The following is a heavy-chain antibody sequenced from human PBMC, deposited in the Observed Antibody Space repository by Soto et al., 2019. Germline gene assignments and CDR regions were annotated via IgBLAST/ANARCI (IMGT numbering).Heavy chain of an antibody. CDR2: ISHSGTS. D-gene: IGHD1-20*01. Sequence: QVQLQESGPGLVKPSGTLSLTCAVCGGSISSTPWWPRIRQSPGKGLKYIGEISHSGTSNSNPSLKSRVTLSVDKSKNHFSLTLTSVTAADTAVYYCARVVLSITRGAFDAWGQGTPVIVSS. CDR3: ARVVLSITRGAFDA. V-gene: IGHV4-4*02. CDR1: GGSISSTPW. J-gene: IGHJ3*01.